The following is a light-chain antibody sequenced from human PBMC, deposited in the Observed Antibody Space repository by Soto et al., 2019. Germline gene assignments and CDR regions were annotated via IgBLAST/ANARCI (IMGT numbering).Light chain of an antibody. J-gene: IGLJ3*02. Sequence: QSVLTQPPSASGSPGQSVTISCTGTSSDVGAYKYVSWYQQHPGKAPKLMISGVSERPSGVPDRFSGSKSGNTASLTVSGLQAEDEADYYCSSYAGGDNWVFGGGTKLTVL. CDR2: GVS. CDR1: SSDVGAYKY. V-gene: IGLV2-8*01. CDR3: SSYAGGDNWV.